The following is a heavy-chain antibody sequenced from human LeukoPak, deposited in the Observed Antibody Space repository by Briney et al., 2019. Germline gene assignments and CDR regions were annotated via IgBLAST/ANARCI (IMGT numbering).Heavy chain of an antibody. V-gene: IGHV3-53*05. Sequence: GGSLSLCCTASGFNISSDYMSWVRQAQGKGLEWVSVIYSGGSTYYADSVKGRFTISRDKSKNTVYLQMNSLRFEDTAMYYCARILFDPWGQGTLVTVSS. J-gene: IGHJ5*02. CDR2: IYSGGST. CDR3: ARILFDP. CDR1: GFNISSDY.